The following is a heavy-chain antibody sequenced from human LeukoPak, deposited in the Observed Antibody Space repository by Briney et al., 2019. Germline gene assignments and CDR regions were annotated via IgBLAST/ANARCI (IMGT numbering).Heavy chain of an antibody. J-gene: IGHJ1*01. Sequence: GGSLRLSCAASGFTFSTYAMHWVRQAPGKGLEWVALISSDGSDTYYADSVKGRFTVSRDNSKNTLFLQTNGLRAEDTAVFYCARGRSLDYCSSTTCYAHSGVWGQGTLVTVSS. D-gene: IGHD2-2*01. V-gene: IGHV3-30*04. CDR1: GFTFSTYA. CDR3: ARGRSLDYCSSTTCYAHSGV. CDR2: ISSDGSDT.